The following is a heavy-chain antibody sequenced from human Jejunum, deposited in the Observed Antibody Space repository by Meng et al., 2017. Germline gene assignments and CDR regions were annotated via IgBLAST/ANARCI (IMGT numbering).Heavy chain of an antibody. CDR1: GFTFNSYW. CDR2: INRDGSEK. Sequence: GGSLRLSCAASGFTFNSYWMTWVRLAPGKGLEWVANINRDGSEKYYVDSVRGRFSISRDNSKKSLYLEMNSLRAEDTAVYFCTRPQGYCSGGGSCFPFDYWGHGTLVTGAS. D-gene: IGHD2-15*01. CDR3: TRPQGYCSGGGSCFPFDY. J-gene: IGHJ4*01. V-gene: IGHV3-7*03.